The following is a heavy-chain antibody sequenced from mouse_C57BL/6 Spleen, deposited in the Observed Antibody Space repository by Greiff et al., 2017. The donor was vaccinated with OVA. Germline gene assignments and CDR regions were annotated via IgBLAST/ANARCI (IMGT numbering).Heavy chain of an antibody. D-gene: IGHD2-1*01. Sequence: VKLQQPGAELVMPGASVKLSCKASGYTFTSYWMHWVKQRPGQGLEWIGEIDPSDSYTNYNQKFKGKSTLTVDKSSSTAYMQLSSLTSEDSAVYYCARYNYGNYGAMDYWGQGTSVTVSS. V-gene: IGHV1-69*01. CDR2: IDPSDSYT. J-gene: IGHJ4*01. CDR1: GYTFTSYW. CDR3: ARYNYGNYGAMDY.